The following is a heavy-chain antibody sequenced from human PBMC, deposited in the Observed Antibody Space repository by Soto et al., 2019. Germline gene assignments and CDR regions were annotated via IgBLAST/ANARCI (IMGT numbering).Heavy chain of an antibody. CDR1: GFSLSTRGVG. V-gene: IGHV2-5*02. Sequence: QITLKESGPTLVKPTQTLTLTCTFSGFSLSTRGVGVGWIRQPPGKALEWLALIYWDDDKRYSPSLKSRLTITKDTSKNQVVLTMTNMDPVETATYYCARRPGINFYYGMDVWGQGTTVTVSS. CDR3: ARRPGINFYYGMDV. J-gene: IGHJ6*02. CDR2: IYWDDDK.